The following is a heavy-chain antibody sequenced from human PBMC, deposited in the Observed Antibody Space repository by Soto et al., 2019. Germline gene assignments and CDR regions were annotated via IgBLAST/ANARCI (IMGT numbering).Heavy chain of an antibody. Sequence: PSETLSLTCTVSGASISGFYWSWIRKSAGKGLEWIGRIYATGTTDYNPSLKSRVMMSVDTSKKQFSLKLRSVTAADTAVYYCVRDGAKTLRDWFDPWGQGISVTVSS. D-gene: IGHD1-26*01. J-gene: IGHJ5*02. V-gene: IGHV4-4*07. CDR3: VRDGAKTLRDWFDP. CDR2: IYATGTT. CDR1: GASISGFY.